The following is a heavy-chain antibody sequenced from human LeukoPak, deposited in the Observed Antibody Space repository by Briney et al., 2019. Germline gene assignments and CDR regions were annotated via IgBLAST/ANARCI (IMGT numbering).Heavy chain of an antibody. D-gene: IGHD3-16*02. CDR1: GGSFSGYY. V-gene: IGHV4-59*01. J-gene: IGHJ3*02. CDR3: ARAPFYDYAWGSYRSDAFDI. CDR2: IYYSGST. Sequence: SETLSLTCAVYGGSFSGYYWSWIRQPPGKGLEWIGYIYYSGSTNYNPSLKSRVTISVDTSKNQFSLKLSSVTAADTAVYYCARAPFYDYAWGSYRSDAFDIWGQGTMVTVSS.